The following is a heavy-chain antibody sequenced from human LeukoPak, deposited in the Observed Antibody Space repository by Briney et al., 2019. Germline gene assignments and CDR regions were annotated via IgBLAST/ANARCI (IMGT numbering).Heavy chain of an antibody. CDR2: IRYDGSNK. D-gene: IGHD2-15*01. V-gene: IGHV3-30*02. CDR1: RFTFSSYG. J-gene: IGHJ4*02. CDR3: AKSPVSSCRGSFCYPFDY. Sequence: PGGSLRLSCAASRFTFSSYGMHWVRQAPGKGLEWVAFIRYDGSNKYYADSVKGRSTISRDNSKNTLYLQMNTLRAEDTAVYFCAKSPVSSCRGSFCYPFDYWGQGNLVTVSS.